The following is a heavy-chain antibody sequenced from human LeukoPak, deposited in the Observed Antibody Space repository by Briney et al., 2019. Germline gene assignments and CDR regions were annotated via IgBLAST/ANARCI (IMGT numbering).Heavy chain of an antibody. D-gene: IGHD1-26*01. CDR2: IYSGGST. CDR3: ARGGRGELLLDY. Sequence: GGSLRLSCAASGFTVSSSYMSWVRQAPGKGLEWVSVIYSGGSTYSADSVKGRFTISRDNSKNTLYLQINSLRAEDTAVYYCARGGRGELLLDYWGQGTLVTVSS. V-gene: IGHV3-53*01. J-gene: IGHJ4*02. CDR1: GFTVSSSY.